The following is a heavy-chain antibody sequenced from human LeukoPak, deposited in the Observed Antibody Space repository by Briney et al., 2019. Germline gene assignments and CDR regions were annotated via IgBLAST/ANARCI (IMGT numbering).Heavy chain of an antibody. D-gene: IGHD1-26*01. CDR1: GGTFSSYA. Sequence: ASVKVSCKASGGTFSSYAISWVRQVPGQGLEWMGRIIPIFGTANYAQKFQGRVTITTDESTSTAYMELSSLRSEDTAVYYCASTLVGADPYYFDYWGQGTLVTVSS. V-gene: IGHV1-69*05. CDR2: IIPIFGTA. CDR3: ASTLVGADPYYFDY. J-gene: IGHJ4*02.